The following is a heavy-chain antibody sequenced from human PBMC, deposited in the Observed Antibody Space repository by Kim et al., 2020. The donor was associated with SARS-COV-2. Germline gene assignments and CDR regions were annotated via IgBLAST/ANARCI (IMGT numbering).Heavy chain of an antibody. Sequence: SETLSLTCAVYGGSFSGYYWSWIRQPPGKGLEWIGEINHSGSTNYNPSLKSRVTISVDTSKNQFSLKLSSVTAADTAVYYCARGRIRYGMDVWGQGTTVT. CDR1: GGSFSGYY. V-gene: IGHV4-34*01. J-gene: IGHJ6*02. CDR2: INHSGST. CDR3: ARGRIRYGMDV.